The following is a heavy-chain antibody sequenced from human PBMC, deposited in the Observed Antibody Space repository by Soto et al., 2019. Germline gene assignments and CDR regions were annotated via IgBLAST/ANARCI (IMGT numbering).Heavy chain of an antibody. V-gene: IGHV1-2*02. J-gene: IGHJ5*02. CDR2: INPNSGGT. D-gene: IGHD2-15*01. CDR1: GYTFTGYH. Sequence: ASVKVSCTAAGYTFTGYHMHWVRQDTGQGLEWMGWINPNSGGTNYAQKFQGRVTMTRDTSISTAYMELSRLRSDDTAVYYCAREYCSGGSCPYNWFDPWGQGTLVTVFS. CDR3: AREYCSGGSCPYNWFDP.